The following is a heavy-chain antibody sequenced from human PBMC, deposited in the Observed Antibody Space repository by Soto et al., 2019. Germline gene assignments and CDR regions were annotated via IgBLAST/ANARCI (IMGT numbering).Heavy chain of an antibody. D-gene: IGHD6-6*01. Sequence: QVQLVQSGAEVKKPGASVKVSCMASGDTFSGYGFNWVRQAPGQGLEWMGWISSYNGNTNYAQNFRGRVTMTTDTSTSTAYMELRSLRSDDTAVYYCARDPNVYSRSSFGDFWGQGTLVTVSS. CDR2: ISSYNGNT. J-gene: IGHJ4*02. V-gene: IGHV1-18*01. CDR1: GDTFSGYG. CDR3: ARDPNVYSRSSFGDF.